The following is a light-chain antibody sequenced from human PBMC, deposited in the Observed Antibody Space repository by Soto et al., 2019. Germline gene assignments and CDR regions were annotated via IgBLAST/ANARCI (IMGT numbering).Light chain of an antibody. Sequence: DIQMTQSPSTLSASVGDRVTITCRASQSISSWLAWYQQKPGKAPKLLIYKASNLQSGVPSRFSGSGSATEFTLTISSLQPDDSATYYCQEYNNYWTFGQGTKVDI. V-gene: IGKV1-5*03. J-gene: IGKJ1*01. CDR3: QEYNNYWT. CDR2: KAS. CDR1: QSISSW.